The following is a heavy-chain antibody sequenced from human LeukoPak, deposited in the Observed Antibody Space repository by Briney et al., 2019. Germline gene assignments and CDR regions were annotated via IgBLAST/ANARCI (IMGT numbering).Heavy chain of an antibody. CDR2: INPNGSST. CDR3: ARDLVGSSSG. D-gene: IGHD6-6*01. V-gene: IGHV1-46*01. Sequence: ASVKVSCRASGYTFTSYLMHWMRQAPGQGLEYMGVINPNGSSTKYVHKFQGRVTMTSDTSTSTLYMELSSLRYEDTAMYYCARDLVGSSSGWGQGTLVTVSS. J-gene: IGHJ4*02. CDR1: GYTFTSYL.